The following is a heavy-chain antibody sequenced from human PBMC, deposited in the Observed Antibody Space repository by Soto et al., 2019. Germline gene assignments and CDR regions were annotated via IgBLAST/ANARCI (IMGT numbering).Heavy chain of an antibody. Sequence: QVQLVQSGPEVKKPGASVKVSCKTSGYTFTSYGIAWVRQAPGQGLEWMGWISTSKGNTNYAQKFQGRVTMTTDTSTSTDYMELRSLRSDDTAVYYCATRSQAFDFWGQGTLVTVSS. CDR3: ATRSQAFDF. CDR2: ISTSKGNT. J-gene: IGHJ4*02. CDR1: GYTFTSYG. V-gene: IGHV1-18*01.